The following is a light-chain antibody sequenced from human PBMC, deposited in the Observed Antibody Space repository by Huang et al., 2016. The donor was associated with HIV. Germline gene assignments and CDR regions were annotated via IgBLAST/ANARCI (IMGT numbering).Light chain of an antibody. CDR2: VES. V-gene: IGKV4-1*01. J-gene: IGKJ1*01. Sequence: DIVMTQSPDSLVVSLGERATINCKSSQDFLKGSNKKNYLAWYQHKAGQPPKLLIYVESTRGSGVPDRFSGSGSGTDFNLTISSLQAEDVAVYYCHQYYTTLRTFGQGTKV. CDR3: HQYYTTLRT. CDR1: QDFLKGSNKKNY.